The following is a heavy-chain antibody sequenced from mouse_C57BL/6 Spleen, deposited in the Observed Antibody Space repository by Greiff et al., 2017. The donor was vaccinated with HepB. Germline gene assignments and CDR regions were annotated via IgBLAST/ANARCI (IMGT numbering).Heavy chain of an antibody. Sequence: QVQLQQSGAELVRPGASVTLSCKASGYTFTDYEMHWVKQTPVHGLEWIGAIDPETGGTAYNQKFKGKAILTADKSSSTAYMELRSLTSEDSAVYYCTRRMGYGNYEYFDVWGTGTTVTVSS. CDR2: IDPETGGT. CDR3: TRRMGYGNYEYFDV. V-gene: IGHV1-15*01. J-gene: IGHJ1*03. D-gene: IGHD2-10*02. CDR1: GYTFTDYE.